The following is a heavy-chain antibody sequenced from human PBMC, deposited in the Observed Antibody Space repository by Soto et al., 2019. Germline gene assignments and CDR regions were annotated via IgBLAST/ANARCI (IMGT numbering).Heavy chain of an antibody. CDR2: IYYSGNT. V-gene: IGHV4-61*08. J-gene: IGHJ3*01. Sequence: SETLSLTCTVSGGSVSSGDYYWSWIRQPPGKGLEWIGYIYYSGNTNYNPSLKSRVIISVDTSKNLFSLKLTSVTAADTAVYYCERIQGGKYYYGSGSYYHVIINDFDLCGQGKMV. CDR3: ERIQGGKYYYGSGSYYHVIINDFDL. CDR1: GGSVSSGDYY. D-gene: IGHD3-10*01.